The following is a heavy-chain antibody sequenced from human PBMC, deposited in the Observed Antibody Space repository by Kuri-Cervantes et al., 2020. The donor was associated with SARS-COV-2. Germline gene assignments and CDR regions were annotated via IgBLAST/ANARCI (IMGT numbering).Heavy chain of an antibody. Sequence: SETLSLTCAVYGGSFSGYYWSWIRQPPGKGLEWIGEINHSGSTNYNPSLKSRVTISVDTSENQFSLKLSSVTAADTAVYYCARDPNANHNNWFDPWGQRTLVTVSS. D-gene: IGHD4/OR15-4a*01. CDR1: GGSFSGYY. V-gene: IGHV4-34*01. CDR2: INHSGST. CDR3: ARDPNANHNNWFDP. J-gene: IGHJ5*02.